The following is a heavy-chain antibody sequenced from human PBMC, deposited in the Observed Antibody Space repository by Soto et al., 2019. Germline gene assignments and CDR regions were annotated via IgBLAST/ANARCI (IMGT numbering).Heavy chain of an antibody. CDR1: GFTFSDYY. D-gene: IGHD2-2*01. J-gene: IGHJ4*02. Sequence: QVQLVESGGGLVKPGGSLRLSCAASGFTFSDYYMSWIRQAPGKGLEWVSYISTSGSTIYYADSVKGRFTISSDNAKDSLYQQMNSLRAEDTAVYYCAKDVTYCSRTSCSYFDYWGQGTMVTVSS. V-gene: IGHV3-11*01. CDR3: AKDVTYCSRTSCSYFDY. CDR2: ISTSGSTI.